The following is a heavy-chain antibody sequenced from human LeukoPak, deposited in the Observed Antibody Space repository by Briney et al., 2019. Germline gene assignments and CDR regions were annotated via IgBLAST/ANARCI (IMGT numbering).Heavy chain of an antibody. CDR2: ISGSGGST. J-gene: IGHJ6*03. CDR1: GFAFSDYD. V-gene: IGHV3-23*01. CDR3: RLWFGQFYYYYMDV. Sequence: PGGSLRLSCIGSGFAFSDYDMNWVRQAPGKGLEWVSAISGSGGSTYYADSVKGRFTISRDNSKNTLYLQMNSLRAEDTAVYYCRLWFGQFYYYYMDVWGKGTTVTISS. D-gene: IGHD3-10*01.